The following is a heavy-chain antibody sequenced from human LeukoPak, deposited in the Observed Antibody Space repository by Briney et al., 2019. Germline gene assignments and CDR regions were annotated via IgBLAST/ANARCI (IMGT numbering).Heavy chain of an antibody. J-gene: IGHJ6*02. CDR1: GYTFTSYG. CDR3: AKNTEIVVVPAASYYYYGMDV. D-gene: IGHD2-2*01. CDR2: ISAYNGNT. V-gene: IGHV1-18*01. Sequence: ASVTVSCKASGYTFTSYGTSWVRQAPGQGLEWMGWISAYNGNTNYAQKLQGRVTMTTDTSTSTAYMELRSLRSDDTAVYYCAKNTEIVVVPAASYYYYGMDVWGQGTTVTVSS.